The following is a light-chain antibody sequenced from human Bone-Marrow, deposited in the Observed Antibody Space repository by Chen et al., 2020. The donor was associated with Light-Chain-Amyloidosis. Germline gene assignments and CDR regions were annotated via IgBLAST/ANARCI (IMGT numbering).Light chain of an antibody. CDR2: EVT. CDR1: SSDFGGDNH. V-gene: IGLV2-14*01. CDR3: SSYTITNTLV. J-gene: IGLJ1*01. Sequence: QSALTQPTSVSGSPGQSITISCTGTSSDFGGDNHVSWYQQHPDKAPKLMIYEVTNRPSWVPGRFSVSKSDNTASLTISGLQTEDEADYFCSSYTITNTLVFGSGTRVTVL.